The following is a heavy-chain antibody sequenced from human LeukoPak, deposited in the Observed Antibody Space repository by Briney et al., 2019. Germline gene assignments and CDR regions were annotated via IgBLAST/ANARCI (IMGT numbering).Heavy chain of an antibody. V-gene: IGHV1-2*02. CDR3: ARGSYGDHEVDY. CDR1: GYTFTGYY. D-gene: IGHD4-17*01. Sequence: ASVKVSCKASGYTFTGYYMHWVRQAPGQRLEWMGWINPNSGGTNYAQKFQGRVTMTRDTSISTAYMELSRLRSDDTAVYYCARGSYGDHEVDYWGQGTLVTVSS. CDR2: INPNSGGT. J-gene: IGHJ4*02.